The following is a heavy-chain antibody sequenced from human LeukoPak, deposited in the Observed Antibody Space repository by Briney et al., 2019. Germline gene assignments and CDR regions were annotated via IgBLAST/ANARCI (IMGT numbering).Heavy chain of an antibody. V-gene: IGHV3-9*01. Sequence: GRSLRLSCAASGFTFDDYAMHWVRQAPGKGLEWVSGISWNSGSRGYADSVKGRFTISRDNAKNSLYLQMNSLRAEDTALYYCAKDQTAAAGLDYWGQGTLVTVSS. CDR1: GFTFDDYA. CDR2: ISWNSGSR. CDR3: AKDQTAAAGLDY. D-gene: IGHD6-13*01. J-gene: IGHJ4*02.